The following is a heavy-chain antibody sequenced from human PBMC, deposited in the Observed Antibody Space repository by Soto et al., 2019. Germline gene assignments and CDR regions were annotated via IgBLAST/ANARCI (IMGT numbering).Heavy chain of an antibody. CDR1: GFSFSNYN. J-gene: IGHJ4*02. V-gene: IGHV3-48*02. CDR2: ITDSSDTV. D-gene: IGHD6-6*01. CDR3: AKIMIAARPTPYYFDY. Sequence: GGSLRLSCVASGFSFSNYNMNWVRQAPGKGLELVSYITDSSDTVHYADSVRSRFTISRDNAESSLYLQMNSLRDEDTAVYFCAKIMIAARPTPYYFDYWGQGAIVTVPS.